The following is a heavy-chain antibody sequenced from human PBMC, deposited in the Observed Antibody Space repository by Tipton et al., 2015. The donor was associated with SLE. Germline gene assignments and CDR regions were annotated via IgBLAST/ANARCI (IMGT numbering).Heavy chain of an antibody. J-gene: IGHJ4*02. Sequence: TLSLTCTVSGGSISTSSYYWGWIRQPPGKGLEWVGTVYYTGNTFYNPSLKSRVTISVDTSKNQFSLNLSSVTAADAAVYYCARDVGGYNTGWFPYYFDYWGQGTLVTVSS. V-gene: IGHV4-39*07. CDR2: VYYTGNT. D-gene: IGHD2-8*02. CDR3: ARDVGGYNTGWFPYYFDY. CDR1: GGSISTSSYY.